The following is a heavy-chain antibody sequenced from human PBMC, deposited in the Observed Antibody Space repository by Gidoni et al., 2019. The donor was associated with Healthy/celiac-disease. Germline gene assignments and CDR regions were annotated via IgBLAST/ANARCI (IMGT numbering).Heavy chain of an antibody. Sequence: QVQLVQSGAGVKKPGSSVKGSCKASGGTFSSNDSSSVRQATGQGLEWMGGISPIVGTATYAQKFQGRVTMTAEKPTSTAYMELSSLRSEDMAVYYCARAGRYCSGGSCYGRSNDYYYYYGMDVWGQGTTVTVSS. V-gene: IGHV1-69*06. J-gene: IGHJ6*02. CDR3: ARAGRYCSGGSCYGRSNDYYYYYGMDV. D-gene: IGHD2-15*01. CDR2: ISPIVGTA. CDR1: GGTFSSND.